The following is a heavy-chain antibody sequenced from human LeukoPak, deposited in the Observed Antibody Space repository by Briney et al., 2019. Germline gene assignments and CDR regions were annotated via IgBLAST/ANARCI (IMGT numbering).Heavy chain of an antibody. V-gene: IGHV3-30*03. CDR3: AEVMATSTT. D-gene: IGHD5-24*01. CDR2: ISYDGSNK. Sequence: PGGSLRLSCAASGFTFSSYAMSWVRQTPGKGLEWVAVISYDGSNKYYADSVKGRFTISRDNSKNTLYLQMNSLRAEDTAVYYCAEVMATSTTWGQGTLVTVSS. CDR1: GFTFSSYA. J-gene: IGHJ5*02.